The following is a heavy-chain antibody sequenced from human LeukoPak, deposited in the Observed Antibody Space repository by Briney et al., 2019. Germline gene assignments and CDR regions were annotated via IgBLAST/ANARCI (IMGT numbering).Heavy chain of an antibody. CDR3: ARDLKAAAGPFDP. CDR1: GFTFSDYY. J-gene: IGHJ5*02. Sequence: GGSLRLSCAASGFTFSDYYMSWIRQAPGKGLEWVSYISSSSSYTNYADSVKGRFTTSRDNAKNSLYLRMNSLRAEDTAVYYCARDLKAAAGPFDPWGQGTLVTVSS. CDR2: ISSSSSYT. D-gene: IGHD6-13*01. V-gene: IGHV3-11*05.